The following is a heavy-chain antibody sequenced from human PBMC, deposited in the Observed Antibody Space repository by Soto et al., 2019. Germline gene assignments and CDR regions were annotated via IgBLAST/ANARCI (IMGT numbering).Heavy chain of an antibody. CDR2: INPNSGGT. Sequence: ASVKVSCKASGYTFTRYGTHWVRQAPGQRLEWMGWINPNSGGTNYAQKFQGWVTMTRDTSISTAYMELSRLRSDDTAVYYCARDRVEAHYYYYYGMDVWGQGTTVTVS. J-gene: IGHJ6*02. D-gene: IGHD6-6*01. CDR3: ARDRVEAHYYYYYGMDV. CDR1: GYTFTRYG. V-gene: IGHV1-2*04.